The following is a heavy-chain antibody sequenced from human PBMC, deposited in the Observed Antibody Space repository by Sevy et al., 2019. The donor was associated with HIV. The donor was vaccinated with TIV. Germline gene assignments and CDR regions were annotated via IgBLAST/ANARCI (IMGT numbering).Heavy chain of an antibody. D-gene: IGHD3-22*01. CDR3: AITKDYYXNSGSPFDX. J-gene: IGHJ4*02. V-gene: IGHV1-24*01. CDR2: LDXEXGXT. CDR1: GYTLTKLA. Sequence: ASVKVSCKVSGYTLTKLAMHWVRQAPGKGLEWMGTLDXEXGXTIYAQKFQGRVTMTEDTSIDTAYMELSSLRSEDTAVFYCAITKDYYXNSGSPFDXWGQGTLVTVSS.